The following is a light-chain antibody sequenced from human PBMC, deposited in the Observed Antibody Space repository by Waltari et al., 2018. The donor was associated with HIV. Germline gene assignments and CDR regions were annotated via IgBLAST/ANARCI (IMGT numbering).Light chain of an antibody. V-gene: IGLV2-14*01. CDR3: RSYTDSSTVV. CDR2: EVN. CDR1: SSDVGSYNY. Sequence: QSALTQPASVSGSPGQSITISCTGTSSDVGSYNYVSWYQQYPGKVPKRLIYEVNNRPSGVSSRFSGSKSGNTASLTISGRQAEDEADYYCRSYTDSSTVVFGGGTKVTVL. J-gene: IGLJ2*01.